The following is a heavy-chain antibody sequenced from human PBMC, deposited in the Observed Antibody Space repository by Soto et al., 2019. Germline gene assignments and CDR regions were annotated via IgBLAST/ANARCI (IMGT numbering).Heavy chain of an antibody. CDR3: VKDNLSGGAAV. V-gene: IGHV3-9*01. CDR1: GFALRDSA. CDR2: MYAGGDV. J-gene: IGHJ6*02. Sequence: EVQLVESGGDLVQPGRSLRLSCATSGFALRDSAMHWVRQVPGGGLEWVSGMYAGGDVGYADSVKGRFTMSRDVAKNSLYLQMNSLTSEDTALYYCVKDNLSGGAAVWGQGTTVTVSS. D-gene: IGHD3-10*02.